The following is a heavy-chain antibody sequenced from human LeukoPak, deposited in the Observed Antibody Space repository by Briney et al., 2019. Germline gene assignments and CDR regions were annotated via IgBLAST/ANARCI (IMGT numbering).Heavy chain of an antibody. CDR1: GFTFSTYS. V-gene: IGHV3-48*04. CDR3: AREVIVVVVAATNDAFDI. CDR2: ISSSGSTI. D-gene: IGHD2-15*01. Sequence: GGSLRLSWAASGFTFSTYSMNWLRLAPGKGLGWVSYISSSGSTIYYAASVKGRFTISRDNAKNSLYLQMNSLRAEDTAVYYCAREVIVVVVAATNDAFDIWGQGTMVTVSS. J-gene: IGHJ3*02.